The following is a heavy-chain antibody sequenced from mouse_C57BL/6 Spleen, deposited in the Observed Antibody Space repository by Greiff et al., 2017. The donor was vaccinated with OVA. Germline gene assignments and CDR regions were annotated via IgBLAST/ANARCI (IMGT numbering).Heavy chain of an antibody. Sequence: VQLQQSGAELVKPGASVKLSCTASGFNIKDYYMHWVKQRTEQGLEWIGRIDPEDGENKYAPKFQGKATITADTTSNTAYLKLSNLTSEDTAVYYCARTGYYGSRGYFDVWGTGTTVTVSS. CDR3: ARTGYYGSRGYFDV. CDR2: IDPEDGEN. CDR1: GFNIKDYY. V-gene: IGHV14-2*01. D-gene: IGHD1-1*01. J-gene: IGHJ1*03.